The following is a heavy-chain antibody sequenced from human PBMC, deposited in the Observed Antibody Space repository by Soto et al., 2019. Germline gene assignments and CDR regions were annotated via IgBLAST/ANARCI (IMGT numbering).Heavy chain of an antibody. V-gene: IGHV3-23*01. Sequence: GGSLRLYCSGSGFSFGSYALSWVRQAPGKGLEWVSTISGSDGKTFYADSVKGRFSISRDTSQSTLYLQMNSLRADATAMYYCSRYSQLGHWRPGTRFTVS. D-gene: IGHD1-1*01. CDR1: GFSFGSYA. CDR2: ISGSDGKT. CDR3: SRYSQLGH. J-gene: IGHJ4*02.